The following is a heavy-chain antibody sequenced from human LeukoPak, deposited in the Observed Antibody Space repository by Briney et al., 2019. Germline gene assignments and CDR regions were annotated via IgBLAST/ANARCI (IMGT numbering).Heavy chain of an antibody. Sequence: SETLSLTCAVYGVSFSGYYWSWIRQPPGKGLEWIGEINHSGSTNYNPSLKSRVTISVDTSKNQFSLKLSSVTAADTAVYYCARARYSSSWYSRGWFDPWGQGTLVTVSS. CDR2: INHSGST. CDR3: ARARYSSSWYSRGWFDP. CDR1: GVSFSGYY. D-gene: IGHD6-13*01. V-gene: IGHV4-34*01. J-gene: IGHJ5*02.